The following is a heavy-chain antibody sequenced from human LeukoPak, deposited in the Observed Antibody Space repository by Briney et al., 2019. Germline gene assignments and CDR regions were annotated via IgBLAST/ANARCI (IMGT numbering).Heavy chain of an antibody. Sequence: SETLPLTCTVSGGSISSSSYYWGWIRQPPGKGLEWIGSIYYSGSTYYNPSLKSRVTISVDTSKNQFSLKLSSVTAADTAVYYCASWVRGLFRVLAAAGPDPYNWFDPWGQGTLVTVSS. J-gene: IGHJ5*02. CDR3: ASWVRGLFRVLAAAGPDPYNWFDP. D-gene: IGHD6-13*01. CDR1: GGSISSSSYY. CDR2: IYYSGST. V-gene: IGHV4-39*01.